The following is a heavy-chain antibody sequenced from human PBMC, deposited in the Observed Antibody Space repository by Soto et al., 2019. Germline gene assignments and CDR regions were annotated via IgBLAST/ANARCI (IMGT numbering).Heavy chain of an antibody. Sequence: PGEFLKISCKGSGYSFTSYWIGWVRQMPGKGLEWMGIIYPGDSDTRYSPSFQGQVTISADKSISTAYLQWSSLKASDTAMYYCARRSQGAAYYYYGMDVWGQGTTVTVSS. CDR2: IYPGDSDT. V-gene: IGHV5-51*01. D-gene: IGHD1-26*01. J-gene: IGHJ6*02. CDR1: GYSFTSYW. CDR3: ARRSQGAAYYYYGMDV.